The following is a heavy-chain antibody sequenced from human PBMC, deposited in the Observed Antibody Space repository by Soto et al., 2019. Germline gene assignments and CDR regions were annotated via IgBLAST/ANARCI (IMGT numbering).Heavy chain of an antibody. V-gene: IGHV6-1*01. CDR3: ARDRRSGTYNYNWFDP. CDR2: TYYRSRWYS. D-gene: IGHD1-26*01. CDR1: GDSVSSNSAA. Sequence: PSQTLSLTCAISGDSVSSNSAAWNWIRQSPSRGLEWLGRTYYRSRWYSDYAGSLKSRITINPDTSSNQFSLQLHSATPEDTAVYYCARDRRSGTYNYNWFDPWGQGTLVTVSS. J-gene: IGHJ5*02.